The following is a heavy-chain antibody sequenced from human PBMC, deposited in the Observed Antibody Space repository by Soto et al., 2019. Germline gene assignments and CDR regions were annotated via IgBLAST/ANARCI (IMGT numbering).Heavy chain of an antibody. CDR3: AKDRDYEGGYYYGMDV. CDR2: ISYDGSNK. V-gene: IGHV3-30*18. CDR1: GFTFSSYG. Sequence: QVQLVESGGGVVQPGRSLRLSCAASGFTFSSYGMHWVRQAPGKGLEWVAVISYDGSNKYYADSVKGRFTISRDNSKNXLYLQMNSLRAEDTAVYYCAKDRDYEGGYYYGMDVWGQGTTVTVSS. D-gene: IGHD4-17*01. J-gene: IGHJ6*02.